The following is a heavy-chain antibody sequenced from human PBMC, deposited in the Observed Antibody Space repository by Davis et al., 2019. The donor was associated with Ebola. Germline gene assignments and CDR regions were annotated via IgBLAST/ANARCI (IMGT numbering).Heavy chain of an antibody. J-gene: IGHJ4*02. D-gene: IGHD1-1*01. CDR3: ARAQFPTTSDH. CDR1: GYTFTNYG. V-gene: IGHV1-18*04. Sequence: AASVKVSCKASGYTFTNYGITWVRQAPGQGLEWMGWINPHNGNTNYAQNVQDRVIMTSDTATTTAYMEVGSLRSDDTAVYYCARAQFPTTSDHWGQGTLVTVSS. CDR2: INPHNGNT.